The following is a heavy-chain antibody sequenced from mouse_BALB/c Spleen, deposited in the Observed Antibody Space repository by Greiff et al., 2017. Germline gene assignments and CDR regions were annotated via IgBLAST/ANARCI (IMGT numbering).Heavy chain of an antibody. Sequence: QVQLQQSGAELARPGASVKLSCKASGYTFTDYYINWVKQRTGQGLEWIGEIYPGSGNTYYNEKFKGKATLTADKSSSTAYMQLSSLTSEDSAVYFCARRGITTVLDYWGQGTTLTVSS. J-gene: IGHJ2*01. D-gene: IGHD1-1*01. CDR2: IYPGSGNT. V-gene: IGHV1-77*01. CDR1: GYTFTDYY. CDR3: ARRGITTVLDY.